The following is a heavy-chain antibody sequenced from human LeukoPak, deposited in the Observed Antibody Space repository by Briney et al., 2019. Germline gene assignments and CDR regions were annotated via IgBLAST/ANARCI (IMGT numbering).Heavy chain of an antibody. D-gene: IGHD2-21*02. V-gene: IGHV3-21*01. J-gene: IGHJ2*01. CDR2: ISSSSSYI. CDR1: GFTFSSYS. Sequence: GGSLRLSCAASGFTFSSYSMNWVRQAPGKGLERVSSISSSSSYIYYADSVKGRFTISRDNAKNSLYLQMNSLRAEDTAVYYCARDIAYCGGDCYSGIWYFDLWGRGTLVTVSS. CDR3: ARDIAYCGGDCYSGIWYFDL.